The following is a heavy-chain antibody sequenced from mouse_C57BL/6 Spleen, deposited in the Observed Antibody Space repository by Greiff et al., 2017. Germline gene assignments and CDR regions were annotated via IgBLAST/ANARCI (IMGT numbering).Heavy chain of an antibody. CDR1: GYAFSSSW. CDR3: ARSDGSSWFAY. Sequence: VQLQQSGPELVKPGASVKISCKASGYAFSSSWMNWVKQRPGKGLEWIGQIYPGDGDTNYNGKFKGKATLTADKSSSTAYMQLSSPTSEDSAVCVCARSDGSSWFAYWGQGTLVTVSA. D-gene: IGHD2-3*01. J-gene: IGHJ3*01. CDR2: IYPGDGDT. V-gene: IGHV1-82*01.